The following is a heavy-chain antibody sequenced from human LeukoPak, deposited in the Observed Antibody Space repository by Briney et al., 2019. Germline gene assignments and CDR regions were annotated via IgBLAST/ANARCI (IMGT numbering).Heavy chain of an antibody. CDR2: IKQDGSEK. V-gene: IGHV3-7*03. D-gene: IGHD1-26*01. Sequence: GGSLRLSCEPSGFTLISYWMSGVGQAPGKGLEWVANIKQDGSEKYYVDSVKGRFTISRDNAKNSLYLQMNSLRAEDTAVYYCARDGGSSGYWGQGTLVTVSS. CDR3: ARDGGSSGY. J-gene: IGHJ4*02. CDR1: GFTLISYW.